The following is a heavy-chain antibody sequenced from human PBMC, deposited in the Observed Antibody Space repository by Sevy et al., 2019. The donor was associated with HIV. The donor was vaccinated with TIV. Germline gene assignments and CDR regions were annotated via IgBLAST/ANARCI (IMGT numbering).Heavy chain of an antibody. D-gene: IGHD6-19*01. CDR1: GGSISSSSYY. CDR2: IYYSGST. Sequence: SETLSLTCTVSGGSISSSSYYWGWIRQPPGKGLEWIGSIYYSGSTYYNPSLKSRVTISVDTSKNQFSLKLSSVTAADTAVYYCASRYTEGWYPPLEHHFDYWGQGTLVTVSS. V-gene: IGHV4-39*01. J-gene: IGHJ4*02. CDR3: ASRYTEGWYPPLEHHFDY.